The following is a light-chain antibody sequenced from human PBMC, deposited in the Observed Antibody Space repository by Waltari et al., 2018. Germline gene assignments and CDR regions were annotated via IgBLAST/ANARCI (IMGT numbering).Light chain of an antibody. J-gene: IGLJ3*02. CDR3: QTADNTETFLGV. CDR1: TLPKQY. Sequence: SYKLTHPPSVSVSPGQTVRITCTADTLPKQYAYWYPQKPGQAPVLVIYKDNERPLGIPKLFAGASSGTTGALTISEVQGEDEADYYCQTADNTETFLGVFGGGTKLTVL. CDR2: KDN. V-gene: IGLV3-25*03.